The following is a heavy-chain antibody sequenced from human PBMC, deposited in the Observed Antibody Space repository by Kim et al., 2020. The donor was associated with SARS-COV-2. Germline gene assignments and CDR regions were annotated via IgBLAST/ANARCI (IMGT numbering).Heavy chain of an antibody. CDR2: ISDSGDKT. J-gene: IGHJ4*02. CDR3: AKDRSGVVEAATNY. Sequence: GGSLRLSCAASGFIFSGYAMAWVRQAPGQGLEWVSDISDSGDKTYYADSVKGRFTISRDNSKNTLYLQMNSLRAEDTAIYYCAKDRSGVVEAATNYWGQG. D-gene: IGHD2-15*01. CDR1: GFIFSGYA. V-gene: IGHV3-23*01.